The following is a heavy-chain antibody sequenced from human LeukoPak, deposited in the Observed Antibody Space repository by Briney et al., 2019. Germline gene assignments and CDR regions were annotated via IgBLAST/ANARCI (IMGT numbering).Heavy chain of an antibody. J-gene: IGHJ4*02. CDR1: GYTFTIYY. CDR2: INPSGGST. D-gene: IGHD1-26*01. CDR3: ASPLGWDREGGDY. Sequence: GASVKVSCKASGYTFTIYYMHWVRQAPGQGLEWMGIINPSGGSTSYAQKFQGRVTIPRDTSTSTVYMELSSLRSEDTAVYYCASPLGWDREGGDYWGQGTLVTVSS. V-gene: IGHV1-46*01.